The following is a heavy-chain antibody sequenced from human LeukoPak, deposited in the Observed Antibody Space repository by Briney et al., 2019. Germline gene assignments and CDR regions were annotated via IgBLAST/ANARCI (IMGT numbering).Heavy chain of an antibody. CDR3: ARGPLGNYYYYYMDV. CDR1: GGTFSTYA. V-gene: IGHV1-69*05. CDR2: IIPIFGTA. D-gene: IGHD7-27*01. J-gene: IGHJ6*03. Sequence: ASVKVSCKASGGTFSTYAISWVRQAPGQGLEWMGGIIPIFGTANYAQKFQGRVTITTDESTRTAYMELSSLRSEDTAVYYCARGPLGNYYYYYMDVWGRGTTVTVSS.